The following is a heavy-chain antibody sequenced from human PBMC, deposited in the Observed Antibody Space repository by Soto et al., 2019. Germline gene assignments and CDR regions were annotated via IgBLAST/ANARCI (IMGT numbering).Heavy chain of an antibody. CDR1: GFTFGSYR. D-gene: IGHD2-15*01. J-gene: IGHJ6*02. V-gene: IGHV3-48*02. CDR2: ISSSSSTI. CDR3: AXXXXYCSGGTCHYGMDV. Sequence: EVQLVESGGGLVQPGGSLRLSCAASGFTFGSYRMNWVRQAPGKGLEWISYISSSSSTIYYADSVKGRFTISRDNAKTSLYLQMNTLRDEDTAMYYCAXXXXYCSGGTCHYGMDVWGQGTTVTVSS.